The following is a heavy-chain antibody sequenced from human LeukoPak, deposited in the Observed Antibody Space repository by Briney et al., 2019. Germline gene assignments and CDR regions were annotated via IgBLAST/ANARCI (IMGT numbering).Heavy chain of an antibody. CDR3: ARLIEMATIPDY. J-gene: IGHJ4*02. V-gene: IGHV4-34*01. Sequence: SETLSLTCAVYGGSFSGYYWSWIRQLPGKGLEWIGEINHSGSTNYNPSLKSRVTISVDTSKNQFSLKLSSVTAADTAVYYCARLIEMATIPDYWGQGTLVTVSS. CDR1: GGSFSGYY. CDR2: INHSGST. D-gene: IGHD5-24*01.